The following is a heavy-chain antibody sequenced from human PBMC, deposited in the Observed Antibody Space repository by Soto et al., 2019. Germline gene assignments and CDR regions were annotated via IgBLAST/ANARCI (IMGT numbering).Heavy chain of an antibody. D-gene: IGHD3-10*01. CDR2: INHSGST. V-gene: IGHV4-34*01. CDR3: ASRYYYGSGSYYNPKFDY. CDR1: GGSFSGYY. J-gene: IGHJ4*02. Sequence: SETLSLTCAVYGGSFSGYYWSWIRQPPGKGLEWIGEINHSGSTNYNPSLKSRVTISVDTSKNQFSLKLSSVTAADTAVYYCASRYYYGSGSYYNPKFDYWGQGTLVTAS.